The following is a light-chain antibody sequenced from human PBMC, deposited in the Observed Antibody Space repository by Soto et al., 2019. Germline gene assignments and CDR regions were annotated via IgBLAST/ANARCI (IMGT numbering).Light chain of an antibody. CDR2: GAS. CDR1: QSVSSSY. V-gene: IGKV3-20*01. CDR3: QQYGSSPPLT. Sequence: EIVLTQSPGTLSLSPGERATLSCRASQSVSSSYLAWYQQKPDQAPRLLIYGASSRATGIPDRFSGSGSGTDFTLTISRLEPDDFAVYYCQQYGSSPPLTFGGGTKVEIK. J-gene: IGKJ4*02.